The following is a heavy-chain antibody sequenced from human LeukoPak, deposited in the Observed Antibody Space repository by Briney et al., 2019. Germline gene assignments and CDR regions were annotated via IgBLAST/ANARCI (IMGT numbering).Heavy chain of an antibody. CDR3: GRFGESPRAFDI. J-gene: IGHJ3*02. D-gene: IGHD3-10*01. CDR1: GFTFSTYR. V-gene: IGHV3-30*03. CDR2: ISYDESDK. Sequence: GSLRLSCAASGFTFSTYRMHWVRQAPGKGLEWVAVISYDESDKYYADSVKGRFTISRDNSKNTLYLQMNSLRAEDTAVYYCGRFGESPRAFDIWGQGTMVTVSA.